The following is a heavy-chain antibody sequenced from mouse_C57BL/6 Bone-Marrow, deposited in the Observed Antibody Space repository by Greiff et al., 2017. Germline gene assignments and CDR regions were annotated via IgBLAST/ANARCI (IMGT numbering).Heavy chain of an antibody. V-gene: IGHV1-64*01. CDR2: IHPNSGST. J-gene: IGHJ3*01. CDR1: GYTFTSYW. D-gene: IGHD1-1*01. Sequence: VQLQQPGAELVKPGASVKLSCKASGYTFTSYWMHWVKQRPGQGLEWIGMIHPNSGSTNYNEKFKSKATLTVDKSSSTAYMQLSSLTSEDSAVYYCARRALPYYYGSSAWFAYWGQGTLVTVSA. CDR3: ARRALPYYYGSSAWFAY.